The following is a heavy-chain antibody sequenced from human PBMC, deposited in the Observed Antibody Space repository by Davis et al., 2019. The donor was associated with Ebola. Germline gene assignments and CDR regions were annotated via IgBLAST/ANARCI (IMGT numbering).Heavy chain of an antibody. J-gene: IGHJ6*02. CDR1: GYTFTSYA. V-gene: IGHV1-3*01. Sequence: ASVKVSCKASGYTFTSYAMHWVRQAPGQRLEWMGWINAGNGNTKYSQKFQGRVTITRDTSASTAYMELSSLRSEDTAVYYCARGRRVVTHYYYYYGMDVWGQGTTVTASS. CDR3: ARGRRVVTHYYYYYGMDV. CDR2: INAGNGNT. D-gene: IGHD3-22*01.